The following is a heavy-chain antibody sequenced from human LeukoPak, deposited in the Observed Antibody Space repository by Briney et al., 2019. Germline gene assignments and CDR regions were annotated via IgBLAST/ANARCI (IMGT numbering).Heavy chain of an antibody. CDR1: GFTFSSYW. D-gene: IGHD2-2*02. CDR3: AGYCSSTSCYRTFDY. V-gene: IGHV3-74*01. CDR2: INSDGSST. J-gene: IGHJ4*02. Sequence: PGGSLRLSCAASGFTFSSYWMHWVRQAPGKGLVWVSRINSDGSSTSYADSVKGRFTISRDNAKNTLYLQMNSLRAEDTAVYYCAGYCSSTSCYRTFDYWGQGTLVTVSS.